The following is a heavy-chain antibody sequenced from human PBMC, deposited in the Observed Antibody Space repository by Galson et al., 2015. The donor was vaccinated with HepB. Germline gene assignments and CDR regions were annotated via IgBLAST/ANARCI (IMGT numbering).Heavy chain of an antibody. CDR2: INHGGLT. J-gene: IGHJ6*02. Sequence: SETLSLTCAVYGAPFNGYYWSWVRQSPGKGLEWIGEINHGGLTRYNPSHKTRLTLSVDTSKNQVFLRLGSVTAADTGIYYCARVCESGWGAGLSFCGMDVWGQGTTVTVSS. V-gene: IGHV4-34*01. CDR3: ARVCESGWGAGLSFCGMDV. CDR1: GAPFNGYY. D-gene: IGHD3-3*01.